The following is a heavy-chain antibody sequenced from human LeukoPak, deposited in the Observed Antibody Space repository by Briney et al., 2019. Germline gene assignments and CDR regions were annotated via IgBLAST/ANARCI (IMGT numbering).Heavy chain of an antibody. V-gene: IGHV4-39*07. Sequence: SETLSLTCTVSGGSISSSSYYWGWIRQPPGKGLEWIGSIYYSGSTYYNPSLKSRVTISVDTSKNQFSLKLSSVTAADTAVYYCARAPPAAFNLNWFDPWGQGTLVTVSS. CDR1: GGSISSSSYY. J-gene: IGHJ5*02. D-gene: IGHD6-13*01. CDR3: ARAPPAAFNLNWFDP. CDR2: IYYSGST.